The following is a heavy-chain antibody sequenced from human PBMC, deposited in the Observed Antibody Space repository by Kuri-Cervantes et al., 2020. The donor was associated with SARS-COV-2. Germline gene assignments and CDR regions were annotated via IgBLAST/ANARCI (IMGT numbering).Heavy chain of an antibody. CDR1: GGSISSSSYY. V-gene: IGHV4-39*07. Sequence: SETLSLTCTVSGGSISSSSYYWGWIRQPPGKGLEWIGSIYYSGSTYYNPSLKSRVTISVDTSKNQFSLKLSSVTAADTAVYYCARHGTTVTTGGKFDYWGQGTLVTVSS. D-gene: IGHD4-17*01. CDR3: ARHGTTVTTGGKFDY. J-gene: IGHJ4*02. CDR2: IYYSGST.